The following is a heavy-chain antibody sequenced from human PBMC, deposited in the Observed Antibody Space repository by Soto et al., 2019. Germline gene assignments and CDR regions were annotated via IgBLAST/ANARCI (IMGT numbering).Heavy chain of an antibody. D-gene: IGHD3-10*01. J-gene: IGHJ4*02. CDR2: INHSGST. CDR1: GGSFSGYY. CDR3: AGITMVRGAVGY. Sequence: QVQLQQWGAGLLKPSETLSLTCAVYGGSFSGYYWSWIRQPPGKGLEWIGEINHSGSTNYNPSLKSRVTISVDTSKTQFSLKLSSVTAADTAVYYCAGITMVRGAVGYWGQGTLVTVSS. V-gene: IGHV4-34*01.